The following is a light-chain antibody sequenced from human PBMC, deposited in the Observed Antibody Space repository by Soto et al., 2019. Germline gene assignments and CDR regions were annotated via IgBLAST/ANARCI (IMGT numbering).Light chain of an antibody. CDR3: QQRSNWPPIT. Sequence: EIVLTQSPATLSLSPGERATLSCRASQSVRSYLAWYQQKPGQAPRLLIYDASTRATGIPDRFSGSGSGTDFTLTMTSLEPEDFAVYYCQQRSNWPPITFGQGTRLEI. CDR2: DAS. CDR1: QSVRSY. J-gene: IGKJ5*01. V-gene: IGKV3-11*01.